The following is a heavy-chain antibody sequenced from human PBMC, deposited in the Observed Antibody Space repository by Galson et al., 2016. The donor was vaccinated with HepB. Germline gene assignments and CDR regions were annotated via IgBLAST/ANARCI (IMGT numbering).Heavy chain of an antibody. V-gene: IGHV1-3*04. J-gene: IGHJ4*02. Sequence: SVKVSCKASGYTFSSYAMHWVRQAPGHRLEWMGWIRTGRGNTKYSQNFQGRVTISRDTSASTAYLELSSLKSEDTAVYYCAREGIVFDHWGQGTLVTVSS. D-gene: IGHD2-15*01. CDR3: AREGIVFDH. CDR2: IRTGRGNT. CDR1: GYTFSSYA.